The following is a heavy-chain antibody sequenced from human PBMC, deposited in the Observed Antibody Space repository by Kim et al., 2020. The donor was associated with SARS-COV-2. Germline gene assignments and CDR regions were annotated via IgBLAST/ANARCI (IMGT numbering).Heavy chain of an antibody. CDR1: GFTFNNYG. Sequence: GGSLRLSCAASGFTFNNYGMHWVRQAPGKGLEWVTFVSYDGSNEYYVDSVKGRFSISRDNSKKTVYLQMNSLRPEDTAVYYCVRDRRQLGGGGFDNWGQGTLVTVS. D-gene: IGHD3-10*01. CDR3: VRDRRQLGGGGFDN. V-gene: IGHV3-30*03. CDR2: VSYDGSNE. J-gene: IGHJ4*02.